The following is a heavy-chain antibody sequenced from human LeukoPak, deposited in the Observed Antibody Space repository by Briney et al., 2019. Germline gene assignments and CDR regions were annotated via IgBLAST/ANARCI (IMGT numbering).Heavy chain of an antibody. Sequence: PGRSLRLSCAASGFTFSSYGMHWVRQAPGKGLEWVAVISYDGSNKYYADSVKGRFTISRDNSKNTLYLQMNSLRAEDTAVYYCARVNGYCSGGSCYEEYDAFDIWGQGTMVTVSS. CDR1: GFTFSSYG. D-gene: IGHD2-15*01. J-gene: IGHJ3*02. CDR3: ARVNGYCSGGSCYEEYDAFDI. V-gene: IGHV3-30*03. CDR2: ISYDGSNK.